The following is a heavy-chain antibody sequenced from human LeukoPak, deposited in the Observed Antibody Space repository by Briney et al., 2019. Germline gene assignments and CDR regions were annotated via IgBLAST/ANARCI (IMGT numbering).Heavy chain of an antibody. Sequence: PSETLSLTCSVSGGSTNNYYWTWIRQPAGTGLELVGRIHSTGRTHYKPSLKSRVTMSVDTSKKQFSLKLTSVTAADTAVYYCARGVQVRGGRTFVYQYYYMDVWGRGTTVTVSS. J-gene: IGHJ6*03. V-gene: IGHV4-4*07. CDR2: IHSTGRT. CDR3: ARGVQVRGGRTFVYQYYYMDV. D-gene: IGHD3-10*01. CDR1: GGSTNNYY.